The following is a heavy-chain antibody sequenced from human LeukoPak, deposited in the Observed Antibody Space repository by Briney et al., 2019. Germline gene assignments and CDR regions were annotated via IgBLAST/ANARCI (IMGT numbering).Heavy chain of an antibody. Sequence: ASVKVSCKASGGTFSSYAISWVRQAPGQGLEWMGGIIPIFGTANYAQKFQGRVTITADESTSTAYMELSSLRSEDTAVYYCARTYSSSSASFDYWGQGTLVTVSS. CDR3: ARTYSSSSASFDY. V-gene: IGHV1-69*13. J-gene: IGHJ4*02. CDR1: GGTFSSYA. D-gene: IGHD6-6*01. CDR2: IIPIFGTA.